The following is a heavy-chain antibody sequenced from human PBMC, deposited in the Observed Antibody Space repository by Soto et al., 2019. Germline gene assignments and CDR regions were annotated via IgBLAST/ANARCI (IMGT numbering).Heavy chain of an antibody. Sequence: QVQLVQSGAEVKKPGSSVKVSCKASGGTLSNYAISWVRQAPGQGLEWMGGIIPIFGTANSAQKFQGRVTITADESTSAAYMDLSSLRYEDTAVYYCAISFPGSSGYDLFPSWGQGTLVTVSS. CDR2: IIPIFGTA. J-gene: IGHJ5*02. CDR1: GGTLSNYA. D-gene: IGHD5-12*01. V-gene: IGHV1-69*01. CDR3: AISFPGSSGYDLFPS.